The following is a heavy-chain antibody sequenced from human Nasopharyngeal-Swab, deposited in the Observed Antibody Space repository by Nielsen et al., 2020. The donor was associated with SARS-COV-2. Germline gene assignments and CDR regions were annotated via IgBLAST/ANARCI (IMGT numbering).Heavy chain of an antibody. D-gene: IGHD5-18*01. V-gene: IGHV1-46*01. Sequence: ASVKVSCKASGYTFTSYYMHWVRQAPGQGLEWIGIINPSGGSTSYAQKFQGRVTMTRDTSTSTVYMELSSLRSEDTAVYYCARGGEYSYGFHTRRSYYMDVWGKGTTVTVSS. CDR3: ARGGEYSYGFHTRRSYYMDV. J-gene: IGHJ6*03. CDR2: INPSGGST. CDR1: GYTFTSYY.